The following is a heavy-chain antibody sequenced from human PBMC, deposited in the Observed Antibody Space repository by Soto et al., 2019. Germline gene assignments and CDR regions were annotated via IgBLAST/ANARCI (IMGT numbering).Heavy chain of an antibody. D-gene: IGHD3-10*01. CDR1: GGSFSGYY. CDR3: ARAGFSSGSNHYYYYYYMDV. V-gene: IGHV4-34*01. J-gene: IGHJ6*03. Sequence: SETLSLTCAVYGGSFSGYYWSWIRQPPGKGLEWIGEINHSGSTNYNPSLESRVTISVDTSKNQFSLKLSSVTAADTAVYYCARAGFSSGSNHYYYYYYMDVWGKGTTVTVSS. CDR2: INHSGST.